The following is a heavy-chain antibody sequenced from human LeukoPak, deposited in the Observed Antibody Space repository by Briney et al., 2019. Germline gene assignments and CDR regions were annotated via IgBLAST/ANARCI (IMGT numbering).Heavy chain of an antibody. CDR3: ARESGSYRHDAFDI. Sequence: GASVKVSCKASGYTFTGYYMHWVRQAPGQGLEWMGWINPNSGGTNYAQKFQGRVTMTRDTSISTAYMELSRLRSDDTAVYYCARESGSYRHDAFDIWGQGTMVTVSS. V-gene: IGHV1-2*02. CDR2: INPNSGGT. CDR1: GYTFTGYY. D-gene: IGHD1-26*01. J-gene: IGHJ3*02.